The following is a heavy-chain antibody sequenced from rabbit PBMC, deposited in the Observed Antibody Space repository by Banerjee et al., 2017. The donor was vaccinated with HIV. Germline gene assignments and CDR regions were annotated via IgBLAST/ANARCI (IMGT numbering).Heavy chain of an antibody. CDR3: ARDYAGAIGYSYRYFNL. CDR1: GIDFSSYYY. J-gene: IGHJ4*01. V-gene: IGHV1S45*01. CDR2: VEIGSGYT. Sequence: QEQLVESGGGLVKPGGSLTLTCKASGIDFSSYYYMCWVRQAPGKGLEWIGCVEIGSGYTGYANWAKGRFTISKTSSTTVTLQMTSLTAADTATYFCARDYAGAIGYSYRYFNLWGPGTLVTV. D-gene: IGHD4-2*01.